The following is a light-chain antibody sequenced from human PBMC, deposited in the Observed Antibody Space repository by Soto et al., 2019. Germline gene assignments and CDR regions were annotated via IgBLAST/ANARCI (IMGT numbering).Light chain of an antibody. J-gene: IGLJ1*01. V-gene: IGLV1-47*01. CDR2: RNN. CDR1: SSNIGSDY. Sequence: QSVLTQPPSASGTPGQRVTISCSGSSSNIGSDYVYWYQQFPGTAPKLLIYRNNQRPSGVPDRFSGSKSGTSASLAISGLRSEDKADYYCAAWDDSLSGYVFGTGTKLTVL. CDR3: AAWDDSLSGYV.